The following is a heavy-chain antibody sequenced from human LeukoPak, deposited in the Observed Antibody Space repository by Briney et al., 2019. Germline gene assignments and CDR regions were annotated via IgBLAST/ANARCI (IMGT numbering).Heavy chain of an antibody. Sequence: SVKVSCKASGGTFSSYAISWVRQAPGQGLEWMGGIIPIFGTANYAQKFQGRVTITTDESTSTAYMELSSLRSEDTAVYYCARHSFYCSSTSCPNWFDPWGQGTLVTVSS. J-gene: IGHJ5*02. CDR1: GGTFSSYA. D-gene: IGHD2-2*01. CDR2: IIPIFGTA. CDR3: ARHSFYCSSTSCPNWFDP. V-gene: IGHV1-69*05.